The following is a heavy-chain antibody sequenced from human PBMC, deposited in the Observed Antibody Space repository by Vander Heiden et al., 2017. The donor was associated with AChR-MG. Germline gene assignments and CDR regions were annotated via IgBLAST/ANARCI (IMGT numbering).Heavy chain of an antibody. D-gene: IGHD3-22*01. J-gene: IGHJ4*02. CDR2: ISAYNGNT. CDR3: ARGLQPDYYDSSGYKAIGY. Sequence: QVQLVQSGAEVKKPGASVKVSCQASGYTFTSYGISRVRQAPGQGLEWMGWISAYNGNTNYEQKLQGRVTMTTDTSTSTAYMELRGRRSDDTAVYYCARGLQPDYYDSSGYKAIGYWGQGTLVTVSS. CDR1: GYTFTSYG. V-gene: IGHV1-18*01.